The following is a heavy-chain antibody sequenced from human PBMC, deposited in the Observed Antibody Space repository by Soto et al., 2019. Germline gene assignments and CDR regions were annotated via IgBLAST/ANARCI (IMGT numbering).Heavy chain of an antibody. CDR1: GFTFSSYG. CDR2: ISYDEANT. Sequence: QVQLVESGGGVVQPGRSLRLSCAASGFTFSSYGMHWVRQAPGKGLEWVALISYDEANTFYADSVKGRFTISRDNSKNTLYRQMDSLSTEDTAIYSCAKDVVEAHRWVEGPPAYWGQGTLVTVSS. CDR3: AKDVVEAHRWVEGPPAY. J-gene: IGHJ4*02. V-gene: IGHV3-30*18. D-gene: IGHD2-21*01.